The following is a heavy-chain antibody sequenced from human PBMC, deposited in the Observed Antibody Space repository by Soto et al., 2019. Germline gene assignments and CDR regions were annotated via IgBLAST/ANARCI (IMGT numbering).Heavy chain of an antibody. J-gene: IGHJ4*02. V-gene: IGHV1-69*06. CDR2: VIPIRGTT. CDR1: GGTFGNYA. Sequence: QVQLVQSGAEVKKPGSSVQVSCKASGGTFGNYAIGWVRQAPVQGLEWMGGVIPIRGTTSYAQKFQDRVTITADKSTGTAYMEVSSLRCVDTAMYYCARDNSGQALDYWGQGTLVTLSS. D-gene: IGHD5-12*01. CDR3: ARDNSGQALDY.